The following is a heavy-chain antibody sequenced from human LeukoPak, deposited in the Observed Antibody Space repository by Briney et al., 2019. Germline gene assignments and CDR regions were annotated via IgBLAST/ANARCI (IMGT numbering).Heavy chain of an antibody. V-gene: IGHV3-74*01. CDR2: INSDGSST. CDR3: ARGWEGTTVKSY. D-gene: IGHD4-11*01. J-gene: IGHJ4*02. CDR1: GFTFSSYW. Sequence: GGSLRLSCAASGFTFSSYWMHWVRHAPGKGLVWVSRINSDGSSTSYADSVKGRFTISRDNAKNTLYLQMNSLRAEDTAVYYCARGWEGTTVKSYWGQGTLVTVSS.